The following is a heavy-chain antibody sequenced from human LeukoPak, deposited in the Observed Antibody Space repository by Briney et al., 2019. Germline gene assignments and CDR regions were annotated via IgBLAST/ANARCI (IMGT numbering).Heavy chain of an antibody. J-gene: IGHJ6*03. D-gene: IGHD3-3*01. CDR1: GYTFTSYD. V-gene: IGHV1-8*01. Sequence: GASVTVSCTASGYTFTSYDINWVRQATGQGLEWMGWMNPNSGNTAYAQKFQGRVTMTRNTSISTAYMELSILRSEDPAVYYCARSFGVYDFWSGYPNYYYYYMDVWGKGTTVTVSS. CDR3: ARSFGVYDFWSGYPNYYYYYMDV. CDR2: MNPNSGNT.